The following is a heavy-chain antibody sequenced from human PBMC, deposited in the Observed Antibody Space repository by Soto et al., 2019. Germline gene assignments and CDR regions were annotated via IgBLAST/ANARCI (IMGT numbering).Heavy chain of an antibody. Sequence: QVQLQESGPGLVKPSQTLSLTCTVSGGSISSGGYYWSWIRQHPGKGLEWIGYIYYSGSTYYNPSLKSRVTISVDTSKNQFTLKLSSVTAADTAVYYCARVSEDWTTVTTSYFDYWGQGTLVTVSS. CDR3: ARVSEDWTTVTTSYFDY. V-gene: IGHV4-31*03. J-gene: IGHJ4*02. D-gene: IGHD4-17*01. CDR2: IYYSGST. CDR1: GGSISSGGYY.